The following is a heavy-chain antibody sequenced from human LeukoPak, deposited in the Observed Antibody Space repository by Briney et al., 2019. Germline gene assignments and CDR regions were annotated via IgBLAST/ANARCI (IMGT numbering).Heavy chain of an antibody. J-gene: IGHJ4*02. D-gene: IGHD5-18*01. CDR2: IYYSGST. CDR3: ARRTRGYSYGSLDY. V-gene: IGHV4-39*01. Sequence: SETLSLTCTVSGGSISSSSYYWSWIRQPPGKGLEWIGSIYYSGSTYYNPSLKSRVTISVDTSKNQFSLKLSSVTAADTAVYYCARRTRGYSYGSLDYWGQGTLVTVSS. CDR1: GGSISSSSYY.